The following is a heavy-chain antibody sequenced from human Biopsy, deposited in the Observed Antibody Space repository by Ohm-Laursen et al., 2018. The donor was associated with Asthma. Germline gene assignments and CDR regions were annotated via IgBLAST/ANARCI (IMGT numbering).Heavy chain of an antibody. V-gene: IGHV4-31*03. CDR2: IYYSGST. CDR3: ARAQDYYDSRGYYRSFDY. D-gene: IGHD3-22*01. CDR1: YGSITSGGYY. Sequence: TLSLTCTVSYGSITSGGYYWTWLRQHPGKGLEWIGFIYYSGSTYYNPSLKSRVSISIDTSKNQFSLKLSSVTAADTAVYYCARAQDYYDSRGYYRSFDYWGQGILVTVSS. J-gene: IGHJ4*02.